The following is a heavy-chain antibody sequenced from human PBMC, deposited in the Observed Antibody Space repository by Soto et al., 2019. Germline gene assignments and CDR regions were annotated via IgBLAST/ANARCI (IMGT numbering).Heavy chain of an antibody. J-gene: IGHJ4*02. D-gene: IGHD6-19*01. V-gene: IGHV3-30-3*01. CDR1: GFTFSSYA. CDR3: AGTSGWYEGYFDY. Sequence: HPGGSLRLSCAASGFTFSSYAMHWVRQAPGKGLEWVAVISYDGSNKYYVDSVKGRFTISRDNAKNSLYLQMNSLRAEGTAVYYCAGTSGWYEGYFDYWGQGTLVTVSS. CDR2: ISYDGSNK.